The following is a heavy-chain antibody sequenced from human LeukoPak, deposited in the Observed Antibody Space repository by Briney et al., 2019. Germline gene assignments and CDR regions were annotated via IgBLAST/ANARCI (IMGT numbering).Heavy chain of an antibody. D-gene: IGHD1-26*01. CDR3: TTAPFRWKLLLDS. Sequence: GGSLRLSCAASGFTFSSYAMSWVRQAPGKGLEWVSAISGSGGSTYYADSVKGRFTISRDNSKNTLYLQMNSLKTEDTAVYYCTTAPFRWKLLLDSWGQGTLVTVSS. V-gene: IGHV3-23*01. J-gene: IGHJ5*01. CDR2: ISGSGGST. CDR1: GFTFSSYA.